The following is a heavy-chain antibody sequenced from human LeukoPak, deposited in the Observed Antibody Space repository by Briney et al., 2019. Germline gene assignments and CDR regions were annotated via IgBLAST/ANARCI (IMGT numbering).Heavy chain of an antibody. J-gene: IGHJ4*02. Sequence: SETLSLTCAVYGGSFSGYYWSWIRQPPGKGLEWIGEINHSGSTYYNPSLKSRVTISVDTSKNQFSLKLSSVTAADTAVYYCARGRFYLMAKYYFDYWGQGTLVTVSS. CDR3: ARGRFYLMAKYYFDY. CDR1: GGSFSGYY. D-gene: IGHD2/OR15-2a*01. CDR2: INHSGST. V-gene: IGHV4-34*01.